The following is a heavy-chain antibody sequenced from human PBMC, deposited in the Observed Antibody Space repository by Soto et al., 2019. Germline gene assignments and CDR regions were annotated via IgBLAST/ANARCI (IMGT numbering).Heavy chain of an antibody. Sequence: GWSLRLSCVASGFTFSSHGIYWVRQAPGKGLEWVAFIWFDGSNKYHPDSVKGRLTISRDESKNTVYLQMNSLRVEDTAVYYCVRDFFWYFDLWGRGTLGTVSS. J-gene: IGHJ2*01. V-gene: IGHV3-33*07. CDR3: VRDFFWYFDL. CDR1: GFTFSSHG. CDR2: IWFDGSNK.